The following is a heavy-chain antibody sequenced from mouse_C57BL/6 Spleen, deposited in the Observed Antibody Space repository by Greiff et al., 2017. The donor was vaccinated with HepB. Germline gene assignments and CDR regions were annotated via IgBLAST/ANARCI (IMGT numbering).Heavy chain of an antibody. V-gene: IGHV1-82*01. D-gene: IGHD2-3*01. CDR1: GYAFSSSW. J-gene: IGHJ4*01. CDR2: IYPGDGDT. CDR3: ARWGDGYYDAMDY. Sequence: VQLQQSGPELVKPGASVKISCKASGYAFSSSWMNWVKQRPGKGLEWIGRIYPGDGDTNYNGKFKGKATLTADKSSSTAYMQLSSLTSEDSAVYFCARWGDGYYDAMDYWGQRTSVTVSS.